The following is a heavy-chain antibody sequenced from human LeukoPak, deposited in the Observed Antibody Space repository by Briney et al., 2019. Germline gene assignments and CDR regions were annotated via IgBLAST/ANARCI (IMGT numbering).Heavy chain of an antibody. D-gene: IGHD6-13*01. CDR1: GFTFSSYW. Sequence: GGSLRLSCAASGFTFSSYWMHWVRQAPGKGLVWVSRINSDGSSTSYADSAKGRFTISRDNAKNTLYLQMNSLRAEDTAVYYCARAWYSSSWYIDYWGQGTLVTVSS. CDR3: ARAWYSSSWYIDY. J-gene: IGHJ4*02. CDR2: INSDGSST. V-gene: IGHV3-74*01.